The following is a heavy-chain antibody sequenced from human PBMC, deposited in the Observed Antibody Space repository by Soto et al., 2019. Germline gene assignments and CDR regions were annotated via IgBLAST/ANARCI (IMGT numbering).Heavy chain of an antibody. CDR3: ARERGGAIIVGVTGTFDV. Sequence: QVQLVQSGAEVKKPGSSVKVSCKASGGTFSSYAISWVRQAPGQGLEWMGGIIAILGKANYAEKFKGRVTITADESTSTAYMELSSLRSEDTAVYYCARERGGAIIVGVTGTFDVWGQGPLVTVSS. CDR2: IIAILGKA. CDR1: GGTFSSYA. D-gene: IGHD3-22*01. J-gene: IGHJ3*01. V-gene: IGHV1-69*01.